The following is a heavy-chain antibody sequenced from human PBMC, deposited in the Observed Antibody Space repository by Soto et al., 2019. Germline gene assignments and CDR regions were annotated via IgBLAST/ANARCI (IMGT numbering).Heavy chain of an antibody. CDR3: AKSEYCSSTSCPARLYYYYYMDV. J-gene: IGHJ6*03. CDR2: ISGSGGST. Sequence: EVQLLESGGGLVQPGGSLRLSCAASGFTFSSYAMSWVRQAPGKGLEWVSAISGSGGSTYYGYSVKGRFTISRDNSKDTLYLQQNSLRAEDTAVYYCAKSEYCSSTSCPARLYYYYYMDVWGKGTTGTVSS. CDR1: GFTFSSYA. D-gene: IGHD2-2*01. V-gene: IGHV3-23*01.